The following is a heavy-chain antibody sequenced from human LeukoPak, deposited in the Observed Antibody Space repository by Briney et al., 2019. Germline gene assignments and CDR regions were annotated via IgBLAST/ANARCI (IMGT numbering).Heavy chain of an antibody. D-gene: IGHD6-13*01. J-gene: IGHJ4*02. CDR2: ISSSSSYI. CDR1: GFTFSSYS. Sequence: GGSLRLSCAASGFTFSSYSMNWVRQAPGRGLEWVSSISSSSSYIYYADSVKGRFTISRDNAKNSLYLQMNSLRAEDTAVYYCARVVGSSSWYYFDYWGQGTLVTVSS. CDR3: ARVVGSSSWYYFDY. V-gene: IGHV3-21*01.